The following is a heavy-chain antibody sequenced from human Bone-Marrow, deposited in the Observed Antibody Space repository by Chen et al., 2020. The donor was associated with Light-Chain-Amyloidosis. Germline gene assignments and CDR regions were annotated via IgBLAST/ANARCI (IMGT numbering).Heavy chain of an antibody. D-gene: IGHD3-3*01. CDR2: IIPIFGTT. CDR3: ARDLWSGYYTYSHYHVMDV. J-gene: IGHJ6*02. V-gene: IGHV1-69*01. CDR1: GDTFSTYP. Sequence: QVQLVQSGAEVKKPGSSVKVSCRTSGDTFSTYPISWVRQAPGQGLEWMGGIIPIFGTTKYAQTLQGRLSITADESTRTAYMELSSLRSEDTAVYYCARDLWSGYYTYSHYHVMDVWGQGTTVTGSS.